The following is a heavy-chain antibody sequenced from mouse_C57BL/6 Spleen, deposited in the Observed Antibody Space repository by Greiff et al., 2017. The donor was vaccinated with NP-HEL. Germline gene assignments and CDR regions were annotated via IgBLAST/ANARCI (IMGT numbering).Heavy chain of an antibody. V-gene: IGHV1-52*01. D-gene: IGHD1-1*01. CDR3: ARRTYGSLFDY. J-gene: IGHJ2*01. CDR1: GYTFTSYW. Sequence: QVQLQQPGAELVRPGSSVKLSCKASGYTFTSYWMHWVKQRPIQGLEWIGNIDPSDSETHYNQKFKDKATLTVDKSSSTAYIQLSSLTSEDSAVYYCARRTYGSLFDYWGQGTTLTVSS. CDR2: IDPSDSET.